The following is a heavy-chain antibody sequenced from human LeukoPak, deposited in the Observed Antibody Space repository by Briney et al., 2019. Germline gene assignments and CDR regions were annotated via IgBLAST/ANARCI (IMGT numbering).Heavy chain of an antibody. Sequence: GGSLRLSCAASGFTCSSYGMHWVRQAPGKGLEWVAFIRYDGSNKYYADSVKGRFTISRDNSKNTLYLQMNSLRAEDTAVYYCAKVEAQPPKAFDIWGQGTMVTVSS. V-gene: IGHV3-30*02. CDR2: IRYDGSNK. D-gene: IGHD1-1*01. CDR3: AKVEAQPPKAFDI. CDR1: GFTCSSYG. J-gene: IGHJ3*02.